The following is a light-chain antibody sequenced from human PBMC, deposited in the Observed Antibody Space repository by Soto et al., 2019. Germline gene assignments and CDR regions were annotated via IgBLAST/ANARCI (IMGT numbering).Light chain of an antibody. Sequence: QTLVTQEPSLTVSPGGTVTLTCASNTGAVTSGHYPNWFQQKPGQAPMSLIYTTSSKHSWTPARFSGSLLGDKAALTLSGVQPEDEAEYYCLLYYGAAQVFGGGTKLTVL. J-gene: IGLJ3*02. V-gene: IGLV7-43*01. CDR1: TGAVTSGHY. CDR3: LLYYGAAQV. CDR2: TTS.